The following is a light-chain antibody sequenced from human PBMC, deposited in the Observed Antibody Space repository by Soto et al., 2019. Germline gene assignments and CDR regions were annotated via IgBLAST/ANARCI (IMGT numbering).Light chain of an antibody. CDR2: GAS. V-gene: IGKV3-20*01. CDR1: QSVSSSY. CDR3: QQYGRT. Sequence: DIVLTQSPGTLSLSPGERATLSCRASQSVSSSYLAWYQQKAGQAPRLLIYGASSRDPGIPNRCSGGGAVTDFTLTLSRLEPEDYAVYYCQQYGRTFGQGTKVEIK. J-gene: IGKJ1*01.